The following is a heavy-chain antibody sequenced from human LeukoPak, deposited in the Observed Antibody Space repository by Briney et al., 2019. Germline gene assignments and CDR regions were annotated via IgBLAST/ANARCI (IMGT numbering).Heavy chain of an antibody. Sequence: GGSLRLSCAASGFTFSNHGMHWVRQAPGRGLEWVAVIWYDGSNKYYADSVKGRFTISRDNSKNTLYLQMNSLRAEDTAVYYCARVAFGLYVMDVWGQGTTVTVSS. CDR2: IWYDGSNK. CDR3: ARVAFGLYVMDV. J-gene: IGHJ6*02. D-gene: IGHD3-16*01. V-gene: IGHV3-33*01. CDR1: GFTFSNHG.